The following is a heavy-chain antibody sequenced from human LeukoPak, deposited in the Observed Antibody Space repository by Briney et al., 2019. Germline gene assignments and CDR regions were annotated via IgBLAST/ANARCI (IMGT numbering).Heavy chain of an antibody. CDR3: AREWSHGCFDY. CDR2: IKQDGSET. Sequence: PGGSLRLSCTASGFTFSNYWMSWVRQTPEKGLEWVANIKQDGSETVYVDSVKDRFTISRDNAQSSLYLQMNSLRAEDTAVYYCAREWSHGCFDYWGQGTLVTVSS. D-gene: IGHD3-16*01. J-gene: IGHJ4*02. V-gene: IGHV3-7*05. CDR1: GFTFSNYW.